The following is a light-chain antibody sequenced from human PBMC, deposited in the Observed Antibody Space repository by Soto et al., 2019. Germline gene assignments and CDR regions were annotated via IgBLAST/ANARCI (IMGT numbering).Light chain of an antibody. Sequence: QSALTQPPSASGFPGQSVTISCTGPKSGNGGDNYVSWYHRQPGRAPKLIIYEVTERPSGVPGRFSGSKSGDTASLTVTGLQAEDEGEYYCSSFTGSNNYIVFGGGTKLTVL. CDR1: KSGNGGDNY. CDR3: SSFTGSNNYIV. J-gene: IGLJ3*02. CDR2: EVT. V-gene: IGLV2-8*01.